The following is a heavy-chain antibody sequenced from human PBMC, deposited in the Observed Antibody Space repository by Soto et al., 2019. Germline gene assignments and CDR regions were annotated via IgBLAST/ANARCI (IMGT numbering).Heavy chain of an antibody. J-gene: IGHJ3*02. V-gene: IGHV1-69*02. D-gene: IGHD3-22*01. CDR1: GGTFSSYT. CDR3: ARIFSGFEGAFDI. Sequence: QVQLVQSGAEVKKPGSSVKVSCKASGGTFSSYTISWVRQAPGQGLEWMGRIIPILGIANYAQKFQCRVTITADKSTSTAYMELSSLRSEDTAVYYCARIFSGFEGAFDIWGQGTMVTVSS. CDR2: IIPILGIA.